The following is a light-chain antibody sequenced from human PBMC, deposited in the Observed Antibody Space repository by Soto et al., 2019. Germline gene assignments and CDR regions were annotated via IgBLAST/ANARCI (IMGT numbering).Light chain of an antibody. CDR1: QDVSIY. Sequence: EVVLTQSPDTLSLSPGETANLSCRASQDVSIYVAWYQKRPGQPPRLVVYDASKRATGIPARFSGSGSGTDFTLTIATLEPEDLGVYYCQQRRNWPTFGGGTKVEI. CDR3: QQRRNWPT. J-gene: IGKJ4*01. CDR2: DAS. V-gene: IGKV3-11*01.